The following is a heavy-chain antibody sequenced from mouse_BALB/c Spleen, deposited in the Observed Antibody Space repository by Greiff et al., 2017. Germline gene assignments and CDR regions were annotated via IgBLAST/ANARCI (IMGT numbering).Heavy chain of an antibody. CDR1: GFTFSSYA. J-gene: IGHJ2*01. CDR2: ISSGGSYT. D-gene: IGHD2-3*01. CDR3: ARHEADDGDYPDY. Sequence: DVMLVESGGGLVKPGGSLKLSCAASGFTFSSYAMSWVRQTPEKRLEWVATISSGGSYTYYPDSVKGRFTISRDNAKNTLYLQMSSLRSEDTAMYYCARHEADDGDYPDYWGQGTTLTVSS. V-gene: IGHV5-9-3*01.